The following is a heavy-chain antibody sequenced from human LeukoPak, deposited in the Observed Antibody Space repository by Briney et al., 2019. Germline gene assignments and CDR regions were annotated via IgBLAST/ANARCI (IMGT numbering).Heavy chain of an antibody. D-gene: IGHD3-22*01. CDR2: ISSSSSYI. J-gene: IGHJ4*02. V-gene: IGHV3-21*01. CDR1: GFTFSSYS. CDR3: AREYHDSSGYYYVGEKYFDY. Sequence: GGSLRLSCAASGFTFSSYSMNWVRQAPGKGLEWVSSISSSSSYIYYADSVKGRFTISRDNAKNSLYLQMNSLRAEDTAVYYCAREYHDSSGYYYVGEKYFDYWGQGALVTVSS.